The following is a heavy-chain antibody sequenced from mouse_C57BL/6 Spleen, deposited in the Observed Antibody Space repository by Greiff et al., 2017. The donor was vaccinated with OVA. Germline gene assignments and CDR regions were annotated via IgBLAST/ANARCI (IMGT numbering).Heavy chain of an antibody. Sequence: QVQLQQSGAELVRPGASVTLSCKASGYTFTDYEMHWVKQTPVHGLEWIGAIDPETGGTAYNQKFKGKAILTADKSTSTAYMELRSLTSEDTDVYYATYFDVWGKGTTVTVSS. CDR3: TYFDV. CDR1: GYTFTDYE. J-gene: IGHJ1*03. CDR2: IDPETGGT. V-gene: IGHV1-15*01.